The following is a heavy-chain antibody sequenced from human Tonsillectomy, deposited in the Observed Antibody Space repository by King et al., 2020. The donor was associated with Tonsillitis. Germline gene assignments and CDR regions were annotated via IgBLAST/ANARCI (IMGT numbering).Heavy chain of an antibody. J-gene: IGHJ6*01. Sequence: VQLVESGPELKKPGTSVKVSCKASGFTFSSSTMQWVRQARGQRLEWIGWIAVGSANTNYAQKFQERVTITRDMSTSTAYMELSSLRSEDTAVYYCAGSDQNSDSYYYGIDVWGQGATVTVFS. D-gene: IGHD2-21*01. CDR1: GFTFSSST. CDR3: AGSDQNSDSYYYGIDV. CDR2: IAVGSANT. V-gene: IGHV1-58*02.